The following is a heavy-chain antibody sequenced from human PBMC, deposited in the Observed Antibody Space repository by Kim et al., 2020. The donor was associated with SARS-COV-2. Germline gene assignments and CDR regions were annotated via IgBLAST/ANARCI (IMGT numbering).Heavy chain of an antibody. J-gene: IGHJ4*01. V-gene: IGHV3-11*04. Sequence: KGRFTISRDNAKNSLFLQMDSRRAEDTAVYYCASWAGGCRGGTCFTGPFDYWGQGALVTVSS. D-gene: IGHD2-15*01. CDR3: ASWAGGCRGGTCFTGPFDY.